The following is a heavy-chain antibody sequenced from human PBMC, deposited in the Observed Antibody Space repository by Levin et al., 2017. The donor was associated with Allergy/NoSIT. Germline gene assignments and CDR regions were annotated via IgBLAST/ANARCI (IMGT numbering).Heavy chain of an antibody. CDR2: IKSKTDRGTT. V-gene: IGHV3-15*01. CDR3: TATLGY. J-gene: IGHJ4*02. D-gene: IGHD7-27*01. CDR1: GFTFSSPW. Sequence: NPGGSLRLSCAASGFTFSSPWLTWVRQAPGKGLEWVGRIKSKTDRGTTDYAAPVKGRFTISRDDSKNTLYLQMNSLKTEDTAVYYCTATLGYWGQGTLVTVSS.